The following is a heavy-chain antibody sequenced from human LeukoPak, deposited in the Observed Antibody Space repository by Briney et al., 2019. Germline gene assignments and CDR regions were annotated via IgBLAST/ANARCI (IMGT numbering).Heavy chain of an antibody. D-gene: IGHD3-9*01. V-gene: IGHV4-39*01. J-gene: IGHJ5*02. Sequence: SGTLSLTCTVSGGSISSSSYYWGWIRQPPGKGLEWIGSIYYSGSTYYNPSLKSRVTISVDTSKNRFSLKLSSVTAADTAVYYCARHYDILTGNNWFDPWGQGTLVTVSS. CDR2: IYYSGST. CDR3: ARHYDILTGNNWFDP. CDR1: GGSISSSSYY.